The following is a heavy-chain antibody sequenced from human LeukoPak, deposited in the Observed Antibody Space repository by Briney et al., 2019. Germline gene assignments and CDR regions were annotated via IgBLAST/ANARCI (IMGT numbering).Heavy chain of an antibody. V-gene: IGHV4-59*01. CDR2: IYYSGST. CDR3: ARDGGYSGYESFDY. Sequence: SETLSLTCTVSGGSISSYYWSWIRQPPGKGLEWIGYIYYSGSTNYNPSLKSRVTISVDTSKNQFSLKLSSVTAADTAVYYCARDGGYSGYESFDYWGQGTLVTVSS. J-gene: IGHJ4*02. D-gene: IGHD5-12*01. CDR1: GGSISSYY.